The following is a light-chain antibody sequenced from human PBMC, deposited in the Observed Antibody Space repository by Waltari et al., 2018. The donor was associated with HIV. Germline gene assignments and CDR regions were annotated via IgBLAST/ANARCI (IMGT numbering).Light chain of an antibody. J-gene: IGKJ5*01. CDR3: QQSYSDPIT. CDR2: NLS. V-gene: IGKV1-39*01. Sequence: DINMTQSPSSLSASVGDRVTITCRASQTIGRSLNWYQQKPGKAPQLLIYNLSTLQTGVPSRVSGDASGTDFTLTISSLHLEDFATYFCQQSYSDPITFGQGTRLEIK. CDR1: QTIGRS.